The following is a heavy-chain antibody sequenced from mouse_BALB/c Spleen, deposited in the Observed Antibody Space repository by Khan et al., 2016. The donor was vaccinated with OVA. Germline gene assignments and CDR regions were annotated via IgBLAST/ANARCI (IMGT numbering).Heavy chain of an antibody. CDR2: IHPSDNET. Sequence: QVQLQQPGAELVRPGASVKLSCKASGYSFTSYWMNWVKQRPGQGLEWIGMIHPSDNETRLNQKFKDKATLTVDKSSSTAYMQLSSQTSEDSAFYYCARSRYDVYPYYFDYWGQGTTLTVSS. CDR3: ARSRYDVYPYYFDY. CDR1: GYSFTSYW. D-gene: IGHD2-3*01. J-gene: IGHJ2*01. V-gene: IGHV1-74*01.